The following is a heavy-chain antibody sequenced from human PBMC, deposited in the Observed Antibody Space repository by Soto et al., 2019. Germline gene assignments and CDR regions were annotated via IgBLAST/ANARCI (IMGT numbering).Heavy chain of an antibody. CDR2: ISWNSGSI. CDR3: AKDLRGYSYGWLGAYYGMDV. D-gene: IGHD5-18*01. J-gene: IGHJ6*02. V-gene: IGHV3-9*01. CDR1: GFTFDDYA. Sequence: EVQLVESGGGLVQPGRSLRLSCAASGFTFDDYAMHWVRQAPGKGLEWVSGISWNSGSIGYADSVKGRFTISRDNAKNPXYXRMNSLRAEDTALYYCAKDLRGYSYGWLGAYYGMDVWGQGTTVTVSS.